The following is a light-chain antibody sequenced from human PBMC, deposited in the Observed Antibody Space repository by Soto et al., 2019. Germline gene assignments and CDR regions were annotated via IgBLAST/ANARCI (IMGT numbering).Light chain of an antibody. CDR3: QQYSTSPIT. J-gene: IGKJ5*01. CDR1: QSSSSY. CDR2: AAS. Sequence: ETVLTQSPGTLSLSPGERATLSCRASQSSSSYLTWYQQRPGQGPRLLIYAASRRATGIPDRFSGSGSGTNFTLTISRLEPEDFAVYYCQQYSTSPITFGQGTRLEIK. V-gene: IGKV3-20*01.